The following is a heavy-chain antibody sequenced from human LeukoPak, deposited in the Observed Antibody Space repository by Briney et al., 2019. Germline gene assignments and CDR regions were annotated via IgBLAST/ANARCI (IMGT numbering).Heavy chain of an antibody. CDR2: INPNSGGT. CDR3: AREESGSYWRDFDY. CDR1: GYTFTGYY. J-gene: IGHJ4*02. V-gene: IGHV1-2*02. D-gene: IGHD1-26*01. Sequence: GASVKVSCKASGYTFTGYYMHWVRQAPGQGLEWMGWINPNSGGTNYAQKFQGRVTMTRDTSISTAYMELSRLRSDDTAVYYCAREESGSYWRDFDYWGQGTLVTVSS.